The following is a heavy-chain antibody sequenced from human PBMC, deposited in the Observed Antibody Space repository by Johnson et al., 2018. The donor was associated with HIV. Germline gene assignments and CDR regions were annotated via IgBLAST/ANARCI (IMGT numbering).Heavy chain of an antibody. Sequence: QVQLVESGGGLVKPGRSLRLSCAASGFTFSSYGMHWVRQAPAKGLEWVAVISYDGRDKDYADSVKGRFTISRDDSKNTLYLQMNSLKTEDTAVYYCTTPAGVVTAIRATYDAFDIWGQGTMVTVSS. J-gene: IGHJ3*02. CDR2: ISYDGRDK. CDR3: TTPAGVVTAIRATYDAFDI. V-gene: IGHV3-30*04. D-gene: IGHD2-21*02. CDR1: GFTFSSYG.